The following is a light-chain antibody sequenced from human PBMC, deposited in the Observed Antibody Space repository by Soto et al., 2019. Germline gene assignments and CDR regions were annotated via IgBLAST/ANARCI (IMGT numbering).Light chain of an antibody. Sequence: EIVMTQSPAPLSVSPGERASLSCRASQSVSSNLAWYQQRPGQAPRLLIYGAANRATGIPARFSGSGSVTEFTLTISSLQSEDFAIYYCQQYHNWPPYTVGQGTKLEIK. CDR2: GAA. V-gene: IGKV3-15*01. J-gene: IGKJ2*01. CDR3: QQYHNWPPYT. CDR1: QSVSSN.